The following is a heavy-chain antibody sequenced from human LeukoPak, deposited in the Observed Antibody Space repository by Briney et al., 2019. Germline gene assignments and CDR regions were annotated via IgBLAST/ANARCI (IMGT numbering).Heavy chain of an antibody. CDR1: GFPFSSYA. V-gene: IGHV3-23*01. D-gene: IGHD1-26*01. CDR2: ISDSGGTT. CDR3: AKDLAGSGSYSFDY. Sequence: GGSLRLSCSASGFPFSSYAMHWVRRAPGKGLEYVSAISDSGGTTYYADSVKGRFTISRDNSKNTLYLQMNSLRAEDTAVYYCAKDLAGSGSYSFDYWGQGTLVTVSS. J-gene: IGHJ4*02.